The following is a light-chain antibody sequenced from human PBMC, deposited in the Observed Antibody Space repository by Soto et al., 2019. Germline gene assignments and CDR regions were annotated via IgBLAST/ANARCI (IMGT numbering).Light chain of an antibody. Sequence: QSVLTQPPSVSGAPGQSVTISCTGSSSNIGAGYDVHWYQQLPGTAPKLLISGNNNRPSGVPDRFSGSKSGTSASLAITGLQAEDEADYYCQSYDSSLSGRVFGTGTKVTVL. CDR2: GNN. V-gene: IGLV1-40*01. CDR3: QSYDSSLSGRV. J-gene: IGLJ1*01. CDR1: SSNIGAGYD.